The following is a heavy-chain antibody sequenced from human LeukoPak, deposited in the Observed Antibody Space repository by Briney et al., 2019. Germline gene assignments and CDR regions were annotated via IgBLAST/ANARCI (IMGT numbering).Heavy chain of an antibody. CDR1: GYTFTSYG. D-gene: IGHD6-19*01. CDR3: ARSSLAVAGSVFDY. CDR2: ISTYNGNT. V-gene: IGHV1-18*01. Sequence: ASVKVSCKASGYTFTSYGISWVRQAPGQGLEWMGWISTYNGNTNYAQKLQGRVSMTTGTSTSTAYMELRSLRSDDTAVYYCARSSLAVAGSVFDYWGQGTLVTVSS. J-gene: IGHJ4*02.